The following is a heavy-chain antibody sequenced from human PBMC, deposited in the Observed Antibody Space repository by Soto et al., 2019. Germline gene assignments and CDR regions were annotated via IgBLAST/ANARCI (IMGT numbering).Heavy chain of an antibody. CDR1: GFSYRSYD. CDR2: ISGSGGST. J-gene: IGHJ5*02. V-gene: IGHV3-23*01. CDR3: EKVPQEAATPNWFDP. Sequence: GVLWVSCGDYGFSYRSYDMTWVRHARGKGLEWVSAISGSGGSTYYANSVKGRFTISRDNLKNTVYLQMTSLRAEETAVYYCEKVPQEAATPNWFDPWGQGTLVTVSS.